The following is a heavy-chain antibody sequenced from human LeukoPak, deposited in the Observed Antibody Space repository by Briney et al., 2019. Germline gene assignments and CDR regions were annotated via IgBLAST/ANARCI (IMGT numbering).Heavy chain of an antibody. Sequence: GGSLRLSCAASGFTFSGSAMHWVRQASGKGLEWVGRIRSKANSYATAYATSMKGGFTISRDDSKNTAYLQMNSLRAEDTAVYYCAKAISYYGSGRGYYYYYMDVWGKGTTVSISS. J-gene: IGHJ6*03. D-gene: IGHD3-10*01. V-gene: IGHV3-73*01. CDR1: GFTFSGSA. CDR2: IRSKANSYAT. CDR3: AKAISYYGSGRGYYYYYMDV.